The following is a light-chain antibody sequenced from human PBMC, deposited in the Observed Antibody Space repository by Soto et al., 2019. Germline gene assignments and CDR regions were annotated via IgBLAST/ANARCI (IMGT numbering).Light chain of an antibody. J-gene: IGKJ1*01. CDR2: GAS. V-gene: IGKV1-39*01. CDR1: PTISNF. Sequence: DIQMTQSPSSLSASIGDRVTITCRSSPTISNFLNWYQQKAGKAPKLLIYGASTLQSGVPSRFSGSGSGTEFTLTSSSLQPEDFATDFCQQHYRTTRTFVQGTKVEI. CDR3: QQHYRTTRT.